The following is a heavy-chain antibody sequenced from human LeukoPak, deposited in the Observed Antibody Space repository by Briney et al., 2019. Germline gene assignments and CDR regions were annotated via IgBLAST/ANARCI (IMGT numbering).Heavy chain of an antibody. CDR3: ARDYGDAFDL. CDR2: INSDGGST. J-gene: IGHJ3*01. CDR1: GFTFSSYW. Sequence: HRGGSLRLSCAGSGFTFSSYWMHWVRQAPGKGLVWVSHINSDGGSTTYADSVEGRFTISRDNAKNTLYLQMNSLRAEDTAVYSCARDYGDAFDLWGQGTMAPVSS. V-gene: IGHV3-74*01. D-gene: IGHD3-16*01.